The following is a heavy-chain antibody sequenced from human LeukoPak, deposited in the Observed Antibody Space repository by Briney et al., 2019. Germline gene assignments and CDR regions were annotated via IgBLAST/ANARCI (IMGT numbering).Heavy chain of an antibody. D-gene: IGHD3-10*01. CDR2: ISSSSSYT. CDR3: AIDHGWGVAFRYFDY. V-gene: IGHV3-21*01. Sequence: PGGSLRLSGAASGFTFSSYSMNWVRQAPGKGLEWVSSISSSSSYTYYADSVKGRFTISRDNAKNSLYLQMNSLRAEDTAVYYCAIDHGWGVAFRYFDYWGQGTLVTVSS. J-gene: IGHJ4*02. CDR1: GFTFSSYS.